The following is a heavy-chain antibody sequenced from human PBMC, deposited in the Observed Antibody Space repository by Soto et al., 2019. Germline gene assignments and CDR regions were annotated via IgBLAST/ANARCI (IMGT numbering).Heavy chain of an antibody. CDR3: ATVFEH. Sequence: VPLVESGGGSVQPGGSLRLSCVASGITFSGFWMHWVRQVPGKGRVWVARVDSAGSGTSYSDSVKGRFTISRDNAKNTLSLHMDRLRVEDTAVYYCATVFEHCGQGIPVTVSS. CDR1: GITFSGFW. V-gene: IGHV3-74*01. CDR2: VDSAGSGT. J-gene: IGHJ4*02.